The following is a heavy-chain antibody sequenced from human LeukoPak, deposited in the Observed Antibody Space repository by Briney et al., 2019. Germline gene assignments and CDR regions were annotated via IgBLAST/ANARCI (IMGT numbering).Heavy chain of an antibody. CDR3: VRDRGSSRY. Sequence: PGGSLRLSCAASGFTFSSYWMSWVGQAPGKGLEGVANIKQDGSERYYVDSVKGRFTISRDNAKNSLYLQMNSLRAEDTAVYYCVRDRGSSRYWGQGTLVTVSS. D-gene: IGHD2-2*01. CDR2: IKQDGSER. V-gene: IGHV3-7*03. J-gene: IGHJ4*02. CDR1: GFTFSSYW.